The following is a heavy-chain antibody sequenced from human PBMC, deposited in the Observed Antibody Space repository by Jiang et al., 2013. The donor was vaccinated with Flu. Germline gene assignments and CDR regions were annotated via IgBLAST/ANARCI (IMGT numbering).Heavy chain of an antibody. CDR1: VAPSSGYS. Sequence: GLVKPSETCPHLHCLLVAPSSGYSWGWIRHAPRKGPGVDWVCPLHWEHQLQPSFQNRVTISVDRSKGQFSLNLSSVTAADTAIYYCARQPDPYSSGWSHWFNPWGQGTLVTVSS. D-gene: IGHD6-19*01. CDR3: ARQPDPYSSGWSHWFNP. J-gene: IGHJ5*02. V-gene: IGHV4-59*08. CDR2: PLHWEH.